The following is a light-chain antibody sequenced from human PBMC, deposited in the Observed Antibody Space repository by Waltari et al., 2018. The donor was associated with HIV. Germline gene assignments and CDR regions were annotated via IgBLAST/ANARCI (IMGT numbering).Light chain of an antibody. CDR3: NSRDSSGNLVV. J-gene: IGLJ2*01. Sequence: SSELTQDPAVSVALGQTVRITCQGDSLRSYYASWYQQKPGQAPVLVIYGKNNRPSGIPDLFSGSSSGNTASLTITGAQAEDEADYYWNSRDSSGNLVVFGGGTKLTVL. V-gene: IGLV3-19*01. CDR2: GKN. CDR1: SLRSYY.